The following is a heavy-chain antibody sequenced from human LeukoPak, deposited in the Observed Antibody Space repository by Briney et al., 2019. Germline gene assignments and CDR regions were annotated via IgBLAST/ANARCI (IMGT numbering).Heavy chain of an antibody. CDR1: GFTFSSYS. D-gene: IGHD2-2*01. J-gene: IGHJ6*04. CDR3: ARARSKRNIVVVPARYGMDV. CDR2: ISNSSSYI. Sequence: GGSLRLSCAASGFTFSSYSMNWVRQAPGKGLEWVSSISNSSSYIYYADSVKGRFTISRDNAKNSLYLQMNSLRAEDTAVYYCARARSKRNIVVVPARYGMDVWGKGTTVNGSS. V-gene: IGHV3-21*01.